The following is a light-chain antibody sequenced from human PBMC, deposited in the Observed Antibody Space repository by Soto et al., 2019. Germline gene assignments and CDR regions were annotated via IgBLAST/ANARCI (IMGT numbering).Light chain of an antibody. V-gene: IGLV3-9*01. CDR1: NIGSKN. J-gene: IGLJ1*01. CDR2: RDS. Sequence: SYELTQPLSVSVALGQTARITCGGNNIGSKNVHWYQQKPGQAPVLVIYRDSNRPSGIPERFSGSNSGNTATLTISRAQAGDEADYYCQVWDSSPVFGTGTKVTVL. CDR3: QVWDSSPV.